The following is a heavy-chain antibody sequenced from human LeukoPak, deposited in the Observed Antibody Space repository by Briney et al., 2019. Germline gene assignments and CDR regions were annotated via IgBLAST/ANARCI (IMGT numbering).Heavy chain of an antibody. Sequence: GGSLRLSCAASGFTFSSYSMSWVRQAPGKGLEWVSSISSSSSYIYYADSVRGRFTISRDNAKNSLYLQMNSLRAEDTAVYYCVRDRGARITGTTGYWGQGTLVTVSS. CDR3: VRDRGARITGTTGY. V-gene: IGHV3-21*01. J-gene: IGHJ4*02. D-gene: IGHD1-7*01. CDR1: GFTFSSYS. CDR2: ISSSSSYI.